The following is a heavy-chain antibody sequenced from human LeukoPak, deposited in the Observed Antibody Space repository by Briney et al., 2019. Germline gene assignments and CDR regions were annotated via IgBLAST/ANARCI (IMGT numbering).Heavy chain of an antibody. CDR2: IYYSGST. V-gene: IGHV4-59*01. J-gene: IGHJ4*02. CDR3: ARGLRYCSGGSCWHC. D-gene: IGHD2-15*01. Sequence: KTSETLSLTCTVSGGSISSYYWSWIRQPPGKGLEWIGYIYYSGSTNYNPSLKSRVTISVDTSKNQFSLKLSSVTAADTAVYYCARGLRYCSGGSCWHCWGQGTLVTVSS. CDR1: GGSISSYY.